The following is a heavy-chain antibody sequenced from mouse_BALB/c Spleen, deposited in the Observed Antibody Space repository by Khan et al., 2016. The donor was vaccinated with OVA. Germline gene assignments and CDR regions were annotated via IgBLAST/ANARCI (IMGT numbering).Heavy chain of an antibody. Sequence: EVELVESGPGLVKPSQSLSLTCTVTGYSITSDYAWNWIRQFPGNKLEWMGYISYSGTTCYNPSLKSRISITRNTSKNQFFLQLNSVTSEDTAAYYCARQNYYGYAMDYWGQGTSVTVSS. CDR2: ISYSGTT. J-gene: IGHJ4*01. D-gene: IGHD1-1*01. V-gene: IGHV3-2*02. CDR1: GYSITSDYA. CDR3: ARQNYYGYAMDY.